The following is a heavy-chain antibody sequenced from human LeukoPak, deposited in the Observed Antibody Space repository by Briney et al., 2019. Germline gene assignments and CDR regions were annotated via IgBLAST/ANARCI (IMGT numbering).Heavy chain of an antibody. CDR1: GFTFNSYA. Sequence: PGGSLRLSCAASGFTFNSYAMIWVRQPPGKGLEWIGEIKHSGSTNYNPSLKSRVTISVDTSKYQFSLKLSSVTAADTAVYYCARRSSGWPRPGYYFDYWGQGTLVTVSS. V-gene: IGHV4-34*01. D-gene: IGHD6-19*01. CDR3: ARRSSGWPRPGYYFDY. CDR2: IKHSGST. J-gene: IGHJ4*02.